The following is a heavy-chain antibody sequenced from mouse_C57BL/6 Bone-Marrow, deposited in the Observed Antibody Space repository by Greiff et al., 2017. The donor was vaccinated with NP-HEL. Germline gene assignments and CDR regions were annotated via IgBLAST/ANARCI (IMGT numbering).Heavy chain of an antibody. V-gene: IGHV14-4*01. D-gene: IGHD2-12*01. Sequence: VQLQQSGAELVRPGASVKLSCTASGFNIKDDYMHWVKQRPEQGLEWIGWIDPENGDTEYASKFQGKATITADTSSNTAYLQISSLTSEDTAFYYCKGGPYCYAGGGYYFDYWGQGTTLTVSS. CDR2: IDPENGDT. CDR1: GFNIKDDY. CDR3: KGGPYCYAGGGYYFDY. J-gene: IGHJ2*01.